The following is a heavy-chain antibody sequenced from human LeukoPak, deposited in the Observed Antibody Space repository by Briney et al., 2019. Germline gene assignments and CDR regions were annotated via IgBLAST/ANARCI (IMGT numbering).Heavy chain of an antibody. CDR2: INHSGST. V-gene: IGHV4-34*01. J-gene: IGHJ4*02. CDR3: ARAWQWLSY. Sequence: PSETLSLTCAVYGGSFSGYYWSWIRQPPGKGLEWIGEINHSGSTNYNPSLKSRVTISVDTSKNQFSLKLSSVTAADTAVYYCARAWQWLSYRGQGTLVTVSS. D-gene: IGHD6-19*01. CDR1: GGSFSGYY.